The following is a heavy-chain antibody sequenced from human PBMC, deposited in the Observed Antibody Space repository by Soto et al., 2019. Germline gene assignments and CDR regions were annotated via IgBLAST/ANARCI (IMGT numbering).Heavy chain of an antibody. CDR2: ISGSGVST. Sequence: WGSLTQSRAASEFTISSYAMTYENQAPGKGLEWVSAISGSGVSTYYADSVKGRFTISRDNSKNTLYLQMNSLSAEDTAVYYCAKDRLKLAPHYFDYWGQGTLVTVSS. V-gene: IGHV3-23*01. J-gene: IGHJ4*02. D-gene: IGHD6-13*01. CDR3: AKDRLKLAPHYFDY. CDR1: EFTISSYA.